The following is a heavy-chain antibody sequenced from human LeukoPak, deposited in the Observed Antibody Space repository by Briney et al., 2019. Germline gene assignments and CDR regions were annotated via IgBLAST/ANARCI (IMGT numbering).Heavy chain of an antibody. J-gene: IGHJ4*02. V-gene: IGHV3-21*04. D-gene: IGHD3-3*01. CDR3: AKDPKAIFGVVIFDY. CDR2: ISSSSNYI. Sequence: GGSLRLSCAASGFTFSSYSMNWVRQAPGKGLEWVSSISSSSNYIYYADSVKGRFTISRDNAKNSLYLQMNSLRVEDTAVYYCAKDPKAIFGVVIFDYWGQGTLVTVSS. CDR1: GFTFSSYS.